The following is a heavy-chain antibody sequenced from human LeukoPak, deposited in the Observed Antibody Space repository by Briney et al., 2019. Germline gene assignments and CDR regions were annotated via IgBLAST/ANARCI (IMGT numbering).Heavy chain of an antibody. V-gene: IGHV4-59*01. Sequence: SETLSLTCAVYGGSFSGYYWSWIRQPPGKGLEWIGYIYYSGSTNYNPSLKSRVTISVDTSKNQFSLKLSSVTAADTAVYYCARRVAVAVPYFDYWGQGTLVTVSS. D-gene: IGHD6-19*01. J-gene: IGHJ4*02. CDR1: GGSFSGYY. CDR3: ARRVAVAVPYFDY. CDR2: IYYSGST.